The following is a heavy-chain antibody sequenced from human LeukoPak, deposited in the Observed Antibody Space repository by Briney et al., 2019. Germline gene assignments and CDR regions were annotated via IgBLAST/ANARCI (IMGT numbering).Heavy chain of an antibody. CDR2: IYYSGST. D-gene: IGHD4-23*01. V-gene: IGHV4-39*01. J-gene: IGHJ4*02. CDR3: ARYGGTLDY. Sequence: SETLSLTCTVSGGSISSSSYYWGWIRQPPGKGLEWIGSIYYSGSTYYNPSLKSRVTISVDTSKNQFSLKLSSVTAADTAVYYCARYGGTLDYWGQGTLVTVSS. CDR1: GGSISSSSYY.